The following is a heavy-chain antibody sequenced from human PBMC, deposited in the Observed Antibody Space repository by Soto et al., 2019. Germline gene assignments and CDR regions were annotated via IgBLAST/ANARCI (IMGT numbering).Heavy chain of an antibody. V-gene: IGHV4-59*01. CDR2: IFHSGST. CDR1: GGSISSYY. J-gene: IGHJ6*02. Sequence: PSETLSLTCTVSGGSISSYYWSWIRQPPGKGLEWIGHIFHSGSTEYNPSPKSRVTISVDTSKTQFSLKLNSVTAADTAVYYCARDRKKVTWYYGMDVWGQGTTVTVSS. CDR3: ARDRKKVTWYYGMDV. D-gene: IGHD2-21*02.